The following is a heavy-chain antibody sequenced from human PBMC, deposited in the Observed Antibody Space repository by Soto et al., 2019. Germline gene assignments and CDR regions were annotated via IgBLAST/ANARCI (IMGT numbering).Heavy chain of an antibody. Sequence: SETLSLTCAVYGGSFSGYYWSWIRQPPGKRLEWIGEINQSGSSNYNPSLKSRVTISVDTSKNQFSLKLSSVTAADTAMYYCARAPPSRVRPFDYWGQGTLVTVFS. J-gene: IGHJ4*02. D-gene: IGHD1-1*01. CDR2: INQSGSS. CDR1: GGSFSGYY. CDR3: ARAPPSRVRPFDY. V-gene: IGHV4-34*01.